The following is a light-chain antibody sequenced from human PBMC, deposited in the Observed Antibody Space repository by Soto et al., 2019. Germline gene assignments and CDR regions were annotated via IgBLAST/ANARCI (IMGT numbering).Light chain of an antibody. Sequence: EIVLTQSPATLSLSPGERATLSCRASQSVGRYLAWYQQKPGQAPRLLIYDTSHRATGIPARFSGSGSGTDFTLTISSLEPEDFTVYYCQQRSSWPTFGGGTKVEIK. CDR3: QQRSSWPT. V-gene: IGKV3-11*01. CDR1: QSVGRY. J-gene: IGKJ4*01. CDR2: DTS.